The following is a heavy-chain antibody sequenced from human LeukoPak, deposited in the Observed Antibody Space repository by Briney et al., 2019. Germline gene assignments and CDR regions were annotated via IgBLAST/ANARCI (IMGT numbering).Heavy chain of an antibody. D-gene: IGHD4-17*01. V-gene: IGHV3-23*01. CDR1: GFTFSSYA. CDR2: ISGSGGST. Sequence: PGGSLRLSCAASGFTFSSYAMSWVRQAPGKGLGWVSAISGSGGSTYYADSVKGRFTISRDNSKNTLYLQMNSLRAEDTAVYYCAKSIYGVEDGMDVWGQGTTVTVSS. CDR3: AKSIYGVEDGMDV. J-gene: IGHJ6*02.